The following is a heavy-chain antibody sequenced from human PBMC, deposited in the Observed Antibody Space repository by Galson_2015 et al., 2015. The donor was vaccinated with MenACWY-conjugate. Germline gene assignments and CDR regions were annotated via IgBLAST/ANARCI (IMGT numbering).Heavy chain of an antibody. D-gene: IGHD2-2*01. CDR3: ARSPVGKFDY. J-gene: IGHJ4*02. CDR2: INVGNGNT. CDR1: GYNFATYA. Sequence: SVKVSCKASGYNFATYAMHWVRQAPGNRLEWMEWINVGNGNTKCSQKFQDRVTITTDTSASTAYMELSSLRSEDTAVYYCARSPVGKFDYWGQGTLVTVSS. V-gene: IGHV1-3*01.